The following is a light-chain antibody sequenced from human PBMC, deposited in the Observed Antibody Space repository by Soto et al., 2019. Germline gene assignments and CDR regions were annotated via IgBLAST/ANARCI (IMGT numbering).Light chain of an antibody. J-gene: IGKJ5*01. V-gene: IGKV1-39*01. CDR3: QHIYSPPHT. CDR2: AAS. Sequence: DIQMTQSPSSLSASVGDRVTITCRASQSISNYLNWYQQKPGKAPQVLIYAASNLETGVPSRFSGSGSGTDFTLTISSLQPEDSATYYCQHIYSPPHTFGQGTRLEI. CDR1: QSISNY.